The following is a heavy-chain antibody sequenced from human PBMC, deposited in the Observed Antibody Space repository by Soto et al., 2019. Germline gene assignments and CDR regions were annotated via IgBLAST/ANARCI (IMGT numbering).Heavy chain of an antibody. J-gene: IGHJ4*02. CDR2: IVVDSNTA. D-gene: IGHD1-26*01. Sequence: QVVLLQSGAEVKEPGSSVRVSCQVSGSTFNNFAFSWVRQAPGHGPEWMGGIVVDSNTAEYSQRFQDRVTITADSSTDTLYMELGSLTFEDTAVYYCARAIKRWEVNYYFDFWGQGTLVTVSS. V-gene: IGHV1-69*06. CDR1: GSTFNNFA. CDR3: ARAIKRWEVNYYFDF.